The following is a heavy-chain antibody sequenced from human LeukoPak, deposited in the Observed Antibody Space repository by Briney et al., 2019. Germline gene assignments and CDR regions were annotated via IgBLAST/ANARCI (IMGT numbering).Heavy chain of an antibody. J-gene: IGHJ4*02. CDR1: GGSFNDYY. Sequence: SETLSLTCAVYGGSFNDYYWSWIRQPPGGGLEWIGSIYHSGRTYYNPSLKSRVTISVDTSKNQFSLKLSSVTAADTAVYYCASRYGSGSYGFDYWGQGTLVTVSS. D-gene: IGHD3-10*01. V-gene: IGHV4-34*01. CDR2: IYHSGRT. CDR3: ASRYGSGSYGFDY.